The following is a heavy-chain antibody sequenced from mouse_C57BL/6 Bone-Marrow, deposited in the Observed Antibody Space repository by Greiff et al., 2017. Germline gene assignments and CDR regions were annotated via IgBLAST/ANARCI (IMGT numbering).Heavy chain of an antibody. CDR2: ISSGSSTI. CDR3: AAIYDGYYEGFAY. J-gene: IGHJ3*01. D-gene: IGHD2-3*01. V-gene: IGHV5-17*01. Sequence: EVHLVESGGGLVKPGGSLKLSCAASGFTFSDYGMHWVRQAPEKGLEWVAYISSGSSTIYYADTVKGRFTISRDNAKNTLFLQMTSLRSEDTAMYYCAAIYDGYYEGFAYWGQGTLVTVSA. CDR1: GFTFSDYG.